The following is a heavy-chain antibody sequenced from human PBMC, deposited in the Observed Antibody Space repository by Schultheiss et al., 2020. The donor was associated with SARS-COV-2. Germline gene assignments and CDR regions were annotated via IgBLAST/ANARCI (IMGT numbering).Heavy chain of an antibody. CDR1: GESFSAYY. D-gene: IGHD1-26*01. J-gene: IGHJ6*02. Sequence: SETLSLTCAVCGESFSAYYWGCIRQPPGKGLKWIGDINHRGSTNYNPSLKSRVSISIDTAKSHFSLKLRSVTAADTAVYYCARDLGSPYYYYYGMDVWGQGTTVTVSS. V-gene: IGHV4-34*01. CDR3: ARDLGSPYYYYYGMDV. CDR2: INHRGST.